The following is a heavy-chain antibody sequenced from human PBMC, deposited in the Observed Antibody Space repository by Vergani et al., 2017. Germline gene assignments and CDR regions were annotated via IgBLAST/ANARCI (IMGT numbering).Heavy chain of an antibody. CDR3: ARDGVYDSSGYYYFRYYYYYMDV. CDR2: ISSSSSTI. D-gene: IGHD3-22*01. J-gene: IGHJ6*03. Sequence: EVQLVESGGGLVQPGGSLRLSCAASGFTFSSYSMNWVRQAPGKGLEWVSYISSSSSTIYYADSVKGRFTISRDNAKNSLYLQMNSLRAEDTAVYYCARDGVYDSSGYYYFRYYYYYMDVWGKGTTVTVSS. CDR1: GFTFSSYS. V-gene: IGHV3-48*01.